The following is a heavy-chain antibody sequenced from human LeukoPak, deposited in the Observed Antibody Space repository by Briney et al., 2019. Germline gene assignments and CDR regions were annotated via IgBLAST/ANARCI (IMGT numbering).Heavy chain of an antibody. D-gene: IGHD3-9*01. Sequence: PGRSLRLSCAASGFTFSSYGMHWVRQAPGKGLEWVAVISYDGSNKYYADSVKGRFTISGDNSKNTLYLQMNSLRAEDTAVYYCAKESGDILRYFDWLLYDRGYGMDVWGQGTTVTVSS. CDR1: GFTFSSYG. J-gene: IGHJ6*02. CDR3: AKESGDILRYFDWLLYDRGYGMDV. CDR2: ISYDGSNK. V-gene: IGHV3-30*18.